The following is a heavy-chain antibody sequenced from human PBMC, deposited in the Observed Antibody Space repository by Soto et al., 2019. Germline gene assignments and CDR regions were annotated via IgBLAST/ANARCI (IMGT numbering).Heavy chain of an antibody. Sequence: PSETLSLTCAVSGGSISSGGYSWSWIRQPPGKGLEWIGYIYHSGSTYYSPSLNSRVTISIDRSKNQFSLKLSSVTAADTAVYYCATSYTTGWHSGWFDSWGQGTLVTVSS. CDR2: IYHSGST. J-gene: IGHJ5*01. V-gene: IGHV4-30-2*02. CDR3: ATSYTTGWHSGWFDS. D-gene: IGHD1-1*01. CDR1: GGSISSGGYS.